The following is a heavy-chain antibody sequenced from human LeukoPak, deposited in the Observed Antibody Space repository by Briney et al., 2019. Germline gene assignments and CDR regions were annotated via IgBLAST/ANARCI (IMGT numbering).Heavy chain of an antibody. Sequence: GGSLRLSCAASGFTFSSYAMHWVRQAPGKGLEWVAIIWTDGNNKYYADSVEGRFTISRDTSKNTLFLQMNSLRAEDTAVYYCARGQPGVAAAGNLDYWGQGTLVTVSS. CDR3: ARGQPGVAAAGNLDY. J-gene: IGHJ4*02. CDR2: IWTDGNNK. V-gene: IGHV3-33*01. CDR1: GFTFSSYA. D-gene: IGHD6-13*01.